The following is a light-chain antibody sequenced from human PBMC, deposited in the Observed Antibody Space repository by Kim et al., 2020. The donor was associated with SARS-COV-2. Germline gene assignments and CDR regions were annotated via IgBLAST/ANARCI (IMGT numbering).Light chain of an antibody. CDR1: NIGGKT. Sequence: SYELTQPPSVSVAPGQTARITCGGNNIGGKTVHWYQQKPGQAPVLVIRYDGDRPSGIPERFSGSNSGNTATLTISRVEAGDEADYYCQVWDSSSDHVLFG. CDR2: YDG. CDR3: QVWDSSSDHVL. J-gene: IGLJ2*01. V-gene: IGLV3-21*04.